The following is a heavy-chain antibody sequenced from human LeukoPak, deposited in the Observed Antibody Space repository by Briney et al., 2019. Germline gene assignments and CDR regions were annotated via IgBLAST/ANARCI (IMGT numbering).Heavy chain of an antibody. J-gene: IGHJ4*02. CDR2: IYINGNT. CDR3: AREVTY. V-gene: IGHV4-4*07. Sequence: SDTLSLPCTVSSGFSSSFYWRWIRQPAGKGGEWRGRIYINGNTNYSPSLKSRATMSVGTSKNQFSLKLTSVTAADKAVYYCAREVTYWGQGMLVTVTS. CDR1: SGFSSSFY.